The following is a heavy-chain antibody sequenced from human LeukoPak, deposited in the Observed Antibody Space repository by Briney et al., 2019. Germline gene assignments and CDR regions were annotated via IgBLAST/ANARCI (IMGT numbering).Heavy chain of an antibody. CDR2: ISGSGGST. Sequence: GGSLRLSCAASGFTFSSYAMSWVRQAPGKGLEWVSAISGSGGSTYYADSVKGRFTISRDNSKNTLYPQMNSLRAEDTAVYYCAKDFWKVYGSGKGAFDIWGQGTMVTVSS. J-gene: IGHJ3*02. V-gene: IGHV3-23*01. D-gene: IGHD3-10*01. CDR3: AKDFWKVYGSGKGAFDI. CDR1: GFTFSSYA.